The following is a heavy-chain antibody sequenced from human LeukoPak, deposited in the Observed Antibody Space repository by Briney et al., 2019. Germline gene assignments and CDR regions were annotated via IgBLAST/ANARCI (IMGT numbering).Heavy chain of an antibody. J-gene: IGHJ4*02. CDR1: GFNFGVVA. V-gene: IGHV3-49*03. Sequence: PGGSLRLSCATSGFNFGVVAMGWIRQAPGKGLEWVGFIRHREYGGTAEYAASVNGRFAISRDDSKSIVYLQMNDLRTEDTGVYYCARERAGDVDYWGLGTLVTVSS. CDR3: ARERAGDVDY. CDR2: IRHREYGGTA.